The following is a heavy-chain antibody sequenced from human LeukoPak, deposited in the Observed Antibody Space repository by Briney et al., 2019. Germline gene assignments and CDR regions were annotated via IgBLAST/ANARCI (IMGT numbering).Heavy chain of an antibody. V-gene: IGHV4-4*07. J-gene: IGHJ4*02. D-gene: IGHD5-18*01. CDR2: TYTSGST. CDR3: AGGYSYGNFDY. Sequence: PSETLSLTCTVSGGSISSYYWSWIRQPAGKGLEWIGRTYTSGSTNYNPSLKSRVTMSVDTSKNQFSLKLSSVTAADTAVYYCAGGYSYGNFDYWGQGTLVTVSS. CDR1: GGSISSYY.